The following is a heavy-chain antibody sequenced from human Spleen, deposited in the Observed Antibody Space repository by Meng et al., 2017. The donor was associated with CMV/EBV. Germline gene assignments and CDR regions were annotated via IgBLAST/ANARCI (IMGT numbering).Heavy chain of an antibody. V-gene: IGHV3-74*01. CDR3: ARATYYYDSTGYKITYYFDY. CDR1: GFTFSSYL. CDR2: INSDGSIT. J-gene: IGHJ4*02. Sequence: GESLKISCAASGFTFSSYLMHWVRQAPGKALIWVSRINSDGSITNYADSVKGRFTISRDNAKNTLYLQMNSLRAEDTALYYCARATYYYDSTGYKITYYFDYWGQGTLVTVSS. D-gene: IGHD3-22*01.